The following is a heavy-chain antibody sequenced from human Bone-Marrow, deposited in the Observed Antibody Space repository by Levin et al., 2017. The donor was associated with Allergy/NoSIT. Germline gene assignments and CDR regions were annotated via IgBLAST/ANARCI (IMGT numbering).Heavy chain of an antibody. J-gene: IGHJ4*02. Sequence: PGGSLRLSCAASGFTFSSYSMNWVRQAPGKGLEWVSYISSSSSTIYYADSVKGRFTISRDNAKNSLYLQMNSLRAEDTAVYYCARDAPDCSGGSCYSFPAYWGQGTLVTVSS. CDR1: GFTFSSYS. V-gene: IGHV3-48*04. CDR2: ISSSSSTI. D-gene: IGHD2-15*01. CDR3: ARDAPDCSGGSCYSFPAY.